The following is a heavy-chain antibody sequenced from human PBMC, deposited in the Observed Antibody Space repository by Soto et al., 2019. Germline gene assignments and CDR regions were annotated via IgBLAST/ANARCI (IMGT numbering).Heavy chain of an antibody. V-gene: IGHV5-10-1*01. D-gene: IGHD1-26*01. CDR3: ARLVGAPYDFDY. CDR1: GSSFTIYC. Sequence: PAESLNISCQVSGSSFTIYCIIWVRQMPGKCLEWMGRIDPSDSYTNYSPSCQGHVTISADKSISTAYLQWSSLKASDTAMYYCARLVGAPYDFDYWGQGTLVTVSS. J-gene: IGHJ4*02. CDR2: IDPSDSYT.